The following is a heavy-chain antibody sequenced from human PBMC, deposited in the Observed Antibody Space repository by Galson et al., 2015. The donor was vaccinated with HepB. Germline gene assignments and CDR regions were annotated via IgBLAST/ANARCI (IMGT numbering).Heavy chain of an antibody. J-gene: IGHJ6*03. D-gene: IGHD3/OR15-3a*01. CDR1: GFTFSSYG. Sequence: SLRLSCAASGFTFSSYGMHWVRQAPGKGLEWVAVIWYDGSNKYYADSVKGRFTISRDNSKNTLYLQMNSLRAEDTAVYYCARDGLGSSSYMDVWGKGTTVTVS. V-gene: IGHV3-33*01. CDR2: IWYDGSNK. CDR3: ARDGLGSSSYMDV.